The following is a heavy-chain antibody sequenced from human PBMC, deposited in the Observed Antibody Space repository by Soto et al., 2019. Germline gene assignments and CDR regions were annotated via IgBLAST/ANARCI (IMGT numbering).Heavy chain of an antibody. V-gene: IGHV3-23*01. CDR2: ISGSGGST. J-gene: IGHJ5*02. CDR3: AKDEGPDAIPSLNWFAP. Sequence: GGSLRLSCAASGFTFSSYAMSWVRQAPGKGLEWVSAISGSGGSTYYADSVKGRFTISRDNSKNTLYLQMNSLRAEDTAVYYCAKDEGPDAIPSLNWFAPWGQGTLVTVSS. CDR1: GFTFSSYA. D-gene: IGHD2-2*01.